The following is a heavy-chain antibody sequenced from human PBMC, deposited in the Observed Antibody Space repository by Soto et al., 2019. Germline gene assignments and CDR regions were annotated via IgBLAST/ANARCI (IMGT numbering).Heavy chain of an antibody. CDR2: IYYSGGT. CDR3: ARAHSGVSRSYYYYFDH. V-gene: IGHV4-31*03. Sequence: KPSETLSLTCTVSGGSISSGGYYWSWIRQHPGKGLEWIGYIYYSGGTYYNPSLKSRVTISVDTSQNQFSLKLSSVTAADTAGYYCARAHSGVSRSYYYYFDHWGQGTLVTVSS. CDR1: GGSISSGGYY. J-gene: IGHJ4*02. D-gene: IGHD3-16*01.